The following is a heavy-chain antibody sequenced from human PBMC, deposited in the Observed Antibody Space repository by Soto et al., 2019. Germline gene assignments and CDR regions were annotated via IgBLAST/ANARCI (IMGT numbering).Heavy chain of an antibody. CDR2: IKHDGSDK. CDR1: GFTFSSYW. D-gene: IGHD2-2*01. J-gene: IGHJ6*02. V-gene: IGHV3-7*01. CDR3: AREVPAAPSRGPYYYGMDV. Sequence: EVQLVESGGGLVQPGGSPRLSCEASGFTFSSYWMSWVRQAPGKGLEWVANIKHDGSDKYYVGSVKGRFTISRDNAKNSLYLQMNSLTDEDTAVYSCAREVPAAPSRGPYYYGMDVWGHGTTVTVSS.